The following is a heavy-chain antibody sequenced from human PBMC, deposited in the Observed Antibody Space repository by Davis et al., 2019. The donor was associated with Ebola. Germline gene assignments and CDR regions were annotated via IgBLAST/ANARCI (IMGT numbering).Heavy chain of an antibody. D-gene: IGHD1-26*01. Sequence: SVKVSCKASGGTFSSYAISWVRQAPGQGLEWMGGIIPIFGTANYAQKFQGRVTITADKSTSTAYMELSSLRSEDTAVYYCARFGIVGATNAFDIWGQGTMVTVSS. J-gene: IGHJ3*02. CDR1: GGTFSSYA. V-gene: IGHV1-69*06. CDR3: ARFGIVGATNAFDI. CDR2: IIPIFGTA.